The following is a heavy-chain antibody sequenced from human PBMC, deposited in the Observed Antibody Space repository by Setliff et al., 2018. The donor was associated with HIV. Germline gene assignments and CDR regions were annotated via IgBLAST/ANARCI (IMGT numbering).Heavy chain of an antibody. Sequence: GASVKVSCKASGGTFTSYYMHWVRQAPGQGLEWMGWVNPYSGNSGYAQKFHGRLTMTRDTSRGTAHMELRSLRSDDTAVYFCARGYASGSGSYYYDYWGQGTLVTVSS. CDR3: ARGYASGSGSYYYDY. CDR2: VNPYSGNS. J-gene: IGHJ4*02. V-gene: IGHV1-8*02. D-gene: IGHD2-15*01. CDR1: GGTFTSYY.